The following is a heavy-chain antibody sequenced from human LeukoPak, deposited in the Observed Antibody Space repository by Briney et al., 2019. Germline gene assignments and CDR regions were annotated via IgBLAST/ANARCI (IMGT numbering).Heavy chain of an antibody. CDR1: GDSIRNYF. D-gene: IGHD3-22*01. CDR3: ARESKSYDGSGYYHDY. J-gene: IGHJ4*02. Sequence: PSETLSLTCSVSGDSIRNYFWSWIRQPAGKGLEWIGRIYTSGSTDYNSSLRSRVTMSVDTSRNQFSLKLTSVTAADTAVYYCARESKSYDGSGYYHDYWGQGTLVTVSS. CDR2: IYTSGST. V-gene: IGHV4-4*07.